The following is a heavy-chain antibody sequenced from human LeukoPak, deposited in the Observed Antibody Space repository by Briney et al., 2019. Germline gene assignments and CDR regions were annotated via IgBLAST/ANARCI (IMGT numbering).Heavy chain of an antibody. J-gene: IGHJ6*02. CDR2: ISGSGGST. CDR3: ARDNVVVVAATFWRYYGMDV. Sequence: PGGSLRLSCAASGFTFSSYAMSWVRQAPGKGLEWVSAISGSGGSTYYADSVEGRFTISRDNSKNTLYLQMNSLRAEDTAVYYCARDNVVVVAATFWRYYGMDVWGQGTTVTVSS. CDR1: GFTFSSYA. V-gene: IGHV3-23*01. D-gene: IGHD2-15*01.